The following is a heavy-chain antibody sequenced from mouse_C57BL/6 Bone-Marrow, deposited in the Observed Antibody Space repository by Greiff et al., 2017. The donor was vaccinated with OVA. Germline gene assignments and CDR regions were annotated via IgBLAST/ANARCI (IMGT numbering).Heavy chain of an antibody. CDR3: VRGLLRFHYYAMDY. CDR2: IRSKSSNYAT. D-gene: IGHD2-3*01. CDR1: GFTFNTYA. J-gene: IGHJ4*01. Sequence: EVNVVESGGGLVQPKGSLKLSCAASGFTFNTYAMHWVRQAPGKGLEWVARIRSKSSNYATYYADSVKDRFTISRDDSQSMLYLQMNNLKTEDTAMYYCVRGLLRFHYYAMDYWGQGTSVTVSS. V-gene: IGHV10-3*01.